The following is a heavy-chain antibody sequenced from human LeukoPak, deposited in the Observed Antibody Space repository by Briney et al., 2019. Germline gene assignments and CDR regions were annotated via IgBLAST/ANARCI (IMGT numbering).Heavy chain of an antibody. V-gene: IGHV4-39*07. Sequence: SETLSLTCTVSGGSISGSGYYWVWIRQPPGKGLEWIATIYYTGSTYYNPSLKSRVTISVDTSKNQFSLKLSSVTAADTAVYYCARDGGWYGGFDYWGQGTLVTVSS. D-gene: IGHD6-19*01. CDR3: ARDGGWYGGFDY. CDR2: IYYTGST. J-gene: IGHJ4*02. CDR1: GGSISGSGYY.